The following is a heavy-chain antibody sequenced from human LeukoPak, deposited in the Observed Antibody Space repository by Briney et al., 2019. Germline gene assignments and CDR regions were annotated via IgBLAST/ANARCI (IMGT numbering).Heavy chain of an antibody. V-gene: IGHV3-64*01. CDR3: ARSSSWYRNWFDP. CDR2: ISKNGDNT. D-gene: IGHD6-13*01. CDR1: GFTFSSYA. Sequence: GGSLRLSCAASGFTFSSYAMSWVRQAPGKGLKFVSAISKNGDNTYYANSVKGRFTISRDNSKNSLYLQMNSLRAEDTAVYYCARSSSWYRNWFDPWGQGTLVTVSS. J-gene: IGHJ5*02.